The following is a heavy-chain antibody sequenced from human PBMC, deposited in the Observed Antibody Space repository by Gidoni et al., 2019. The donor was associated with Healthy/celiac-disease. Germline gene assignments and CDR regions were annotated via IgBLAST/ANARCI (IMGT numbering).Heavy chain of an antibody. CDR2: IKQDGSEK. D-gene: IGHD5-12*01. CDR3: ARDRDFYDGDAFDI. Sequence: EVQLVEAGAGLVQPGGSLRLSCASASSTFSTYWLSWVRQAPGKGLEWVANIKQDGSEKYYVDSVRGRCTISRDNAKNSLYLQMNSLRAEDTAVYYCARDRDFYDGDAFDIWGQGTMVTVSS. J-gene: IGHJ3*02. CDR1: SSTFSTYW. V-gene: IGHV3-7*03.